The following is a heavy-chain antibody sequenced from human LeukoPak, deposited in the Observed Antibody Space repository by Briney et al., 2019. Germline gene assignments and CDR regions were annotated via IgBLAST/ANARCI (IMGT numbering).Heavy chain of an antibody. Sequence: ASVKVSCKASGGTFSSYAISWVRQAPGQGLEWLGWINTKSGATNYAQNFQGRVTMTRDTSMSTTYMELKRLRSDDTAVCYCARDLGISGWYAPPLGYFDYWGQGTLLTVSS. CDR2: INTKSGAT. CDR1: GGTFSSYA. D-gene: IGHD6-19*01. J-gene: IGHJ4*02. CDR3: ARDLGISGWYAPPLGYFDY. V-gene: IGHV1-2*02.